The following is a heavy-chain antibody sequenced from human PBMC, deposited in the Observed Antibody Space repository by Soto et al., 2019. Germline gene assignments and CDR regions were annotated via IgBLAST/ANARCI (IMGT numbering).Heavy chain of an antibody. D-gene: IGHD6-19*01. CDR1: GFTFSSYA. Sequence: PGGSLRLSCAASGFTFSSYAMNWVRQAPGKGLEWVSGLSPSGGSTYYADSVKGRFTISRDNSKNTLYLHLNSLRAEDTAVYYCAKASSAWYFQFDYWGQGTLVTVSS. CDR2: LSPSGGST. CDR3: AKASSAWYFQFDY. V-gene: IGHV3-23*01. J-gene: IGHJ4*02.